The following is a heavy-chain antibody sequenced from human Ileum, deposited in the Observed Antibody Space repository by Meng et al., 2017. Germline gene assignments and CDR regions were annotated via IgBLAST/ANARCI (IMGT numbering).Heavy chain of an antibody. CDR3: ARDGSSWSYYYYGMDV. V-gene: IGHV4-4*07. Sequence: GSLRLSCTVSGGSISSYYWSWIRQPAGKGLEWIGRIYTSGSTNYNPSLKSRVTMSVDTSTNQFSLKLSSVTAADTAVYYCARDGSSWSYYYYGMDVWGQGTMVTVSS. CDR2: IYTSGST. CDR1: GGSISSYY. D-gene: IGHD6-13*01. J-gene: IGHJ6*02.